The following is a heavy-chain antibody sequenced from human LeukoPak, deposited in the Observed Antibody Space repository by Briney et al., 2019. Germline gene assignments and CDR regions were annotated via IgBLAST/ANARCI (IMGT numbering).Heavy chain of an antibody. J-gene: IGHJ4*02. CDR2: MYTSGST. CDR3: ARGEKGSSSGSINY. V-gene: IGHV4-61*02. Sequence: SETLSLTCTVSGGSINSGTYYWGWLRQPAGKGLEWIGRMYTSGSTNYNPSLESRVPISVDTPKNQFSLKLSSVTAADTAVYYCARGEKGSSSGSINYWGQGTLVTVSS. CDR1: GGSINSGTYY. D-gene: IGHD6-6*01.